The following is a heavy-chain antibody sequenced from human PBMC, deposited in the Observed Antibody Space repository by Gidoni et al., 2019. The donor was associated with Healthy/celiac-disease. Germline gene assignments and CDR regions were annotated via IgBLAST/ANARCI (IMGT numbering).Heavy chain of an antibody. D-gene: IGHD1-26*01. CDR2: INPSGGST. CDR3: ARSGGIGGSFTSDAFDI. CDR1: GYTFTSSY. Sequence: QVQLVQSGAEVKKPGASVKVSCKASGYTFTSSYMHWVRQAPGQGLEWMGIINPSGGSTSYAQKCQGRVTMTRDTSTSTVYMELSSLRSEDTAVYYCARSGGIGGSFTSDAFDIWGQGTMVTVSS. V-gene: IGHV1-46*01. J-gene: IGHJ3*02.